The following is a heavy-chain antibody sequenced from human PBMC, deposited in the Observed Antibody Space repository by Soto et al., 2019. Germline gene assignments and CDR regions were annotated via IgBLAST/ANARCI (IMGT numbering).Heavy chain of an antibody. J-gene: IGHJ4*02. V-gene: IGHV4-59*06. CDR1: GGSISSYY. D-gene: IGHD2-15*01. Sequence: SETLSLTCTVSGGSISSYYWSWIRQHPGKGLEWIGYIYYSGSTYYNPSLKSRVTISVDTSKNQFSLKLSSVTAADTAVYYCARVLGYCSGGSCYPVPYYFDYWGQGTLVTVSS. CDR2: IYYSGST. CDR3: ARVLGYCSGGSCYPVPYYFDY.